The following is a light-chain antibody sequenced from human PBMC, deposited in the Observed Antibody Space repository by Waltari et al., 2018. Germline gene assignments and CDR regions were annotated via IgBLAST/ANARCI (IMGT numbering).Light chain of an antibody. V-gene: IGLV3-21*04. CDR3: QVWDSATDHPI. CDR1: NIGSQT. Sequence: SVVLTQPPSVSVAPGRTAPITCAADNIGSQTVNRYQQKSGQAPVLVIFGDNARPSGIPERFSGSNPGSTASLTITTVEAGDEAVYFCQVWDSATDHPIFGGGTRVTVL. CDR2: GDN. J-gene: IGLJ2*01.